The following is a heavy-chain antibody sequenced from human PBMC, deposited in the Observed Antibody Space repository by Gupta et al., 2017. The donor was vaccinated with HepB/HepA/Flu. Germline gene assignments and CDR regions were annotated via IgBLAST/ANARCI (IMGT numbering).Heavy chain of an antibody. CDR3: ARDVTYCSSTSCYTGRGYYFDY. J-gene: IGHJ4*02. D-gene: IGHD2-2*02. CDR2: INHSGST. V-gene: IGHV4-34*01. Sequence: QVQLQQWGAGLLQPSETLSLTCAVYGGSFSGYYWSWIRQPPGKGLEWIGEINHSGSTNYNPSLKSRVTISVDTSKNQFSLKLSSVTAADTAVYYCARDVTYCSSTSCYTGRGYYFDYWGQGTLVTVSS. CDR1: GGSFSGYY.